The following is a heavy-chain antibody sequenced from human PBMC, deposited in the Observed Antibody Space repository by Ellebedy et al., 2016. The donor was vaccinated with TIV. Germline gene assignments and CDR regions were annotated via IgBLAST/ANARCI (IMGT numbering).Heavy chain of an antibody. CDR2: IYYGGSN. J-gene: IGHJ3*02. Sequence: MPGGSLRLSCTVSGGSINSDPYYWGWIRQPQGKGLEWVGSIYYGGSNFASPSLKSRVIISVDRSSNQFSLKLSSVTAADTAVYFCARILPVSFSTAFDIWGPGTMVTVSS. CDR1: GGSINSDPYY. CDR3: ARILPVSFSTAFDI. D-gene: IGHD3-3*02. V-gene: IGHV4-39*07.